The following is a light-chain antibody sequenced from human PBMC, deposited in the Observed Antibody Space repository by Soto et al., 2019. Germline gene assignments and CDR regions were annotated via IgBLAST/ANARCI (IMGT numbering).Light chain of an antibody. V-gene: IGKV3D-15*01. CDR2: GAS. CDR1: QSVSIK. CDR3: QQYRMSPNT. J-gene: IGKJ5*01. Sequence: EIVRTQSPATLSVSPGERATLSCRASQSVSIKLAWYQQKPGQAPRLLIYGASSRATGIPDRFSGSGSGRDFSLTIRGLKPEDFAVYFCQQYRMSPNTFGQGTRLEIK.